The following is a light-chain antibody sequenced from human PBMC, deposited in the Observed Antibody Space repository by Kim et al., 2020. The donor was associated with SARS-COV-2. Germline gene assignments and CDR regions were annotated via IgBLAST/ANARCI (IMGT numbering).Light chain of an antibody. CDR2: DAS. CDR1: QYIDNW. V-gene: IGKV3-11*01. Sequence: EIVLTQSPATLSLSPGERATLSCRASQYIDNWLAWYQQKPGQVPRLLIYDASNRATGIPARFSGSGSGTDFTLTISSLEPGDFAVYYCQHRRTWPLTFGQGTKLEI. CDR3: QHRRTWPLT. J-gene: IGKJ2*01.